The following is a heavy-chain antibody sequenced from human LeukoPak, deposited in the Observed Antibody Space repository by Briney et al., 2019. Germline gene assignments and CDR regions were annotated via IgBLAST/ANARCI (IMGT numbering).Heavy chain of an antibody. CDR1: GDSISLFY. Sequence: SETLSLTCIVSGDSISLFYWSWIRQPPGKGLEWIGYIHYSGRTNYNPSLKSRVTMSLDTSKNHFSLKLRSVTAADTAVYYCARVSPDTATDYGWFVPWGQGSLVTVSS. CDR3: ARVSPDTATDYGWFVP. J-gene: IGHJ5*02. CDR2: IHYSGRT. V-gene: IGHV4-59*01. D-gene: IGHD5-18*01.